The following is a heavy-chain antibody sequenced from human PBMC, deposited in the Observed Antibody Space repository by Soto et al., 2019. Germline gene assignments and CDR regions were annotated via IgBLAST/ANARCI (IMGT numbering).Heavy chain of an antibody. J-gene: IGHJ4*02. Sequence: GGSLRLSCAASGFTFSSYAMSWVRQAPGKGLEWVSAISGSGGSTYYADSVKGRFTISRDNSKNTLYLQMNSLRAEDTAVYYCAKGIAAARLGNLDYWGQGTLVTVSS. CDR2: ISGSGGST. V-gene: IGHV3-23*01. CDR3: AKGIAAARLGNLDY. D-gene: IGHD6-13*01. CDR1: GFTFSSYA.